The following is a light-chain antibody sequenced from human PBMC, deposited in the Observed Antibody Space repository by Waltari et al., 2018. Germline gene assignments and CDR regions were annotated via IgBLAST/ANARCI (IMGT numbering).Light chain of an antibody. CDR2: RNN. J-gene: IGLJ1*01. V-gene: IGLV1-47*01. Sequence: QSVLTQPPSASGTPGQRVTISCSGGSPNIGTNYVAWYQQLPGTAPKLLIFRNNQRPSGVPDRFSGSKSGTSASLAISGLRSEDEADYYCAAWDDSLSGNVFGTGTKVTAL. CDR3: AAWDDSLSGNV. CDR1: SPNIGTNY.